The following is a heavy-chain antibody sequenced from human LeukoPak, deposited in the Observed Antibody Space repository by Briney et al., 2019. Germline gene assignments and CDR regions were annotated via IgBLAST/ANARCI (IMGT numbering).Heavy chain of an antibody. Sequence: GASVKVSCEASGYTFTGYYMHWVRQAPGQGLEWMGWINPNSGGTNYAQKFQGRVTMTRDTSISTAYMELSRLRSDDTAVYYCARAGTTYDYVWGSPFDYWGQGTLVTVSS. D-gene: IGHD3-16*01. V-gene: IGHV1-2*02. J-gene: IGHJ4*02. CDR2: INPNSGGT. CDR1: GYTFTGYY. CDR3: ARAGTTYDYVWGSPFDY.